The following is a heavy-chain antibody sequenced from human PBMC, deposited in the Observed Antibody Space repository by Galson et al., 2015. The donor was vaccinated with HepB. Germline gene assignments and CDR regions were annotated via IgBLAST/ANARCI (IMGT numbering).Heavy chain of an antibody. CDR1: GGSFSGYY. Sequence: ETLSLTCAVYGGSFSGYYWSWIRQPPGKGLEWMGDIQHSGSTYYNPSLKSRVTISVDRSKNQFSLKLSSVTAADTAVYYCAREGQYYFDYWGQGTLVTVSS. J-gene: IGHJ4*02. V-gene: IGHV4-34*01. CDR3: AREGQYYFDY. D-gene: IGHD6-19*01. CDR2: IQHSGST.